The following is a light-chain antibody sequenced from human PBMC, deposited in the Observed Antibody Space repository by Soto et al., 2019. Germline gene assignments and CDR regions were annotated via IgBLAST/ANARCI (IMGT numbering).Light chain of an antibody. Sequence: EIVLTQSPATLSLSPGERATLSCRASQSVSSYLAWYQQKPGQPPRLLIYDASTRATGIPARFSGSGSGTDFTLTISSLEPEDFAVYYCQQRSNWPTWTFGQGTKVEIK. V-gene: IGKV3-11*01. J-gene: IGKJ1*01. CDR2: DAS. CDR3: QQRSNWPTWT. CDR1: QSVSSY.